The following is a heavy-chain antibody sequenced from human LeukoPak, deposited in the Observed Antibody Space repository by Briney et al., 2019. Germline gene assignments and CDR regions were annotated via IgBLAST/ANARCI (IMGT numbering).Heavy chain of an antibody. CDR2: IYYSGST. Sequence: SETLSLTCTVSGGSISSSSYYWGWIRQPPGKGLEWIGSIYYSGSTYYNPSPKSRVTISVDTSKNQFSLKLSSVTAADTAVYYCARSYYDYVWGSYRYTSLDTYYFDYWGQGTLVTVSS. D-gene: IGHD3-16*02. J-gene: IGHJ4*02. CDR3: ARSYYDYVWGSYRYTSLDTYYFDY. V-gene: IGHV4-39*01. CDR1: GGSISSSSYY.